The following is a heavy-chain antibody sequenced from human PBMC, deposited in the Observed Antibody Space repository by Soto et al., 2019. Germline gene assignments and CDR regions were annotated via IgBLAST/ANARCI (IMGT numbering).Heavy chain of an antibody. CDR3: AKANDSSGYFLYNWFDP. CDR2: IKSKTDGGTT. D-gene: IGHD3-22*01. Sequence: PGGSLRLSCAASGLTFSNAWMNWVRQAPGKGLEWVGRIKSKTDGGTTDYAASVKGRFTISINDSKNTVYLQMNSLRAEDTAVYYCAKANDSSGYFLYNWFDPWGQGTLVTVSS. V-gene: IGHV3-15*07. J-gene: IGHJ5*02. CDR1: GLTFSNAW.